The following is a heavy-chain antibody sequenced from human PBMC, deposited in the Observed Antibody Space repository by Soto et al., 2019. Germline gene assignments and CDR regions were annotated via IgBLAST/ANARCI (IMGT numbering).Heavy chain of an antibody. V-gene: IGHV4-39*01. CDR3: ARHTSGSDWLDP. CDR1: GGSNSDISYC. D-gene: IGHD2-15*01. J-gene: IGHJ5*02. CDR2: MFYSGAT. Sequence: QLQLQESGPGLVKPSETLSLTCTVSGGSNSDISYCWGWIRQPPGKGLQWIGCMFYSGATYYNPSLKNRVTLSVDTSNNGFSLKLVSVTAPDTAVYYCARHTSGSDWLDPWGQGTLVTVSS.